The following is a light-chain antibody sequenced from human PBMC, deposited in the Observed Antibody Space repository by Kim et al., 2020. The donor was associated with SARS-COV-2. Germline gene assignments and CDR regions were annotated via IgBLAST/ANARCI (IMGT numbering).Light chain of an antibody. CDR2: YDS. Sequence: SYELTQPPSVSVAPGKTARITCGGNNIGSKSVHWYQQKPGQAPVLVIYYDSDRPSGIPERFSGSNSGNTATLTISRVEAGDEADYYCQVWDISSDRGVFGGGTQLTVL. V-gene: IGLV3-21*04. CDR3: QVWDISSDRGV. J-gene: IGLJ2*01. CDR1: NIGSKS.